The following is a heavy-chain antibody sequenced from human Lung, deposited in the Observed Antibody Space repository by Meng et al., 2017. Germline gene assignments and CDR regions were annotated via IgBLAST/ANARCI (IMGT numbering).Heavy chain of an antibody. CDR2: IYWDDEK. J-gene: IGHJ4*02. CDR1: GSSLSTSGVA. V-gene: IGHV2-5*02. Sequence: QITLKESGPALVKPTQNLTLTCTLSGSSLSTSGVAVGWIRQPPGKALEWLALIYWDDEKRYSPSLKSRLTITKDTSKNHVVLTMTNMDPVDTATYYCAHSWGSGYYFGPLDYWGQGTLVTVSS. D-gene: IGHD3-22*01. CDR3: AHSWGSGYYFGPLDY.